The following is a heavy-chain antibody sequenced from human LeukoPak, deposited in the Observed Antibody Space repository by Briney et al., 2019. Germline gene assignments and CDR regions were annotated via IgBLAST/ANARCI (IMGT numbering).Heavy chain of an antibody. CDR2: FDPEDGET. CDR3: ATYPLGIAVAGTFDY. Sequence: ASVKVSCKVSGYTLTGLSMHWVRQAPGKGLEWMGGFDPEDGETIYAQKFQGRVTMTEDTSTDTAYMELSSLRSEDTAVYYCATYPLGIAVAGTFDYWGQGTLVTVSS. J-gene: IGHJ4*02. CDR1: GYTLTGLS. V-gene: IGHV1-24*01. D-gene: IGHD6-19*01.